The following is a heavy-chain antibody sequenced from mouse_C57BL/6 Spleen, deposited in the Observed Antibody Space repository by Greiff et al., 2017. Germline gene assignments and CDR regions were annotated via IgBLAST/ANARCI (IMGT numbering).Heavy chain of an antibody. Sequence: VKLQQPGTELVKPGASVKLSCKASGYTFTSYWMHWVQQRPGQGLEWIGNINPSTGGTNYNERFKSKATLTVDKSSSTANIQLSSLTSEDSAVYYGARAGNYYGSSLHYYAMDYWGQGTSVTVSA. CDR3: ARAGNYYGSSLHYYAMDY. J-gene: IGHJ4*01. CDR2: INPSTGGT. D-gene: IGHD1-1*01. V-gene: IGHV1-53*01. CDR1: GYTFTSYW.